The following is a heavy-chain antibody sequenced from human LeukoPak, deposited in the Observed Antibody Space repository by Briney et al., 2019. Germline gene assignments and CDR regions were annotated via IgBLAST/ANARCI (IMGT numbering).Heavy chain of an antibody. D-gene: IGHD3-10*01. CDR3: ARSDGYGLVGI. Sequence: SETLSLTCTVSGYSISSGYYWGWIRQPPGKGLEWIGSIYSSGSTYYNPSLKSRVIIIIDTPKNHFSLTLSSVTAADTAVYYCARSDGYGLVGIWGQGTMVTVSS. V-gene: IGHV4-38-2*02. J-gene: IGHJ3*02. CDR2: IYSSGST. CDR1: GYSISSGYY.